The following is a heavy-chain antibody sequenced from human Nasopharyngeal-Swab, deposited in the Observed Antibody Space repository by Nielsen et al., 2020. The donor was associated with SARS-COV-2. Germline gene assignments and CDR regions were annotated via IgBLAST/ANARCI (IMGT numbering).Heavy chain of an antibody. Sequence: WILQPPGKGLEWVGFIRSKTYGGTTDYAASVKGRFTISRDDSKSVAHLQLNSLKSEDTAVYYCVAEVTGISLSYWGQGTLVTVSS. CDR2: IRSKTYGGTT. J-gene: IGHJ4*02. V-gene: IGHV3-49*02. D-gene: IGHD2-21*02. CDR3: VAEVTGISLSY.